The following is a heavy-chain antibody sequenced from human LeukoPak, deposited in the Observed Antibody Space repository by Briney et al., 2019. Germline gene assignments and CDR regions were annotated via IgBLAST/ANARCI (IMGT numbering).Heavy chain of an antibody. D-gene: IGHD3-9*01. V-gene: IGHV1-2*02. CDR2: INPNSGGT. Sequence: ASVKVSCKASGYTFTTYDINWVRQAPGQGLEWMGWINPNSGGTNYAQKFQGRVTMTRDTSISTAYMELSRLRSDDTAVYYCFLFDQPLFDYWGQGTLDTVSS. J-gene: IGHJ4*02. CDR3: FLFDQPLFDY. CDR1: GYTFTTYD.